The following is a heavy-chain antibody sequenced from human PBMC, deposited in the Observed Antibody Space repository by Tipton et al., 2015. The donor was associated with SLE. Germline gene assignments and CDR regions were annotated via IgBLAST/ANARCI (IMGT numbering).Heavy chain of an antibody. J-gene: IGHJ3*02. V-gene: IGHV4-39*07. D-gene: IGHD6-13*01. CDR2: IYYSGST. CDR3: ARGGWQLVTYAFDI. CDR1: GGSISSSSYY. Sequence: TLSLTCTVSGGSISSSSYYWGWIRQPPGKGLGWIGCIYYSGSTYYNPSLKSRVTISVDTSKNQFSLKLGSVTAADTAVYYCARGGWQLVTYAFDIWGQGTMVTVSS.